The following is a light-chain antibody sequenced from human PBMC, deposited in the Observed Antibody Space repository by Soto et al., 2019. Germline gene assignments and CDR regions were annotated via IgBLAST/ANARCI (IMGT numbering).Light chain of an antibody. Sequence: QSVLTQPRSVSGSPGQSVTISCTGASSDVGTFKYVTWYQQHPGKAPKLMTYDVSKRPSGVPDRFSGSKSGNTAALTIPGLQAEDEADYYCCAYAGSFIFVFGTGTKV. V-gene: IGLV2-11*01. CDR1: SSDVGTFKY. J-gene: IGLJ1*01. CDR3: CAYAGSFIFV. CDR2: DVS.